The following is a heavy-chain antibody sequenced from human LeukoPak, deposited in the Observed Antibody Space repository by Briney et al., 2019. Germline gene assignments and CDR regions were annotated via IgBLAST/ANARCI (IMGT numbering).Heavy chain of an antibody. V-gene: IGHV1-46*01. J-gene: IGHJ4*02. D-gene: IGHD6-6*01. Sequence: VASVKVSCKASGGTFSSYAISWVRQAPGQGLEWMGIINPSGGTTSYAQKFQGRVTMTRDTSTSTIYMELSSLRSEDTAVYYCARGDYSSSSGPFDYWGQGTLVTVSS. CDR3: ARGDYSSSSGPFDY. CDR1: GGTFSSYA. CDR2: INPSGGTT.